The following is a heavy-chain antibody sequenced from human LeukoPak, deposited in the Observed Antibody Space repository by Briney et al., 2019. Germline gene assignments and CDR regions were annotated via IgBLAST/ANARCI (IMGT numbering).Heavy chain of an antibody. CDR1: GFTVSSNY. D-gene: IGHD3-10*01. CDR2: IYSGGST. CDR3: ASLLLFPFFDI. J-gene: IGHJ3*02. V-gene: IGHV3-53*01. Sequence: GGSLRLSCAASGFTVSSNYMSWVRQAPGKGLEWVSVIYSGGSTYYADSVEGRFTISRDNSKNTLYLQMNSLRAEDTAVYYCASLLLFPFFDIWGQGTMVTVSS.